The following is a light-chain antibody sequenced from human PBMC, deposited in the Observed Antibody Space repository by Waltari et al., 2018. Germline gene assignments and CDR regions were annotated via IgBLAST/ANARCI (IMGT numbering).Light chain of an antibody. CDR3: AAWDDSLNDWV. CDR2: SDN. CDR1: SSNIGGYS. J-gene: IGLJ3*02. V-gene: IGLV1-44*01. Sequence: QSLLTQPPSASGTPGQRVTISCSVSSSNIGGYSVNWYQQVPGTAPKVLIFSDNQRPSGVPYRISGSKSGTSASLAISGLQSEDETDYYCAAWDDSLNDWVFGGGTRLTVL.